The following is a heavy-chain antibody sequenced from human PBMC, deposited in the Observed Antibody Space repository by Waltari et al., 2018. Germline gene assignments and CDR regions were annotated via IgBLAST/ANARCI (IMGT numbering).Heavy chain of an antibody. D-gene: IGHD2-2*01. CDR3: ARGPQCSTSCLYGGFDY. CDR1: GGSFSGYY. J-gene: IGHJ4*02. Sequence: QVQLQQWGAGLLKPSETLSLTCAVYGGSFSGYYWSWIRQPPGKGLEWIGEINHVGSNNSNPSLKSRVTRSVDTSKNQFSLKLSSVTAADTAVYYCARGPQCSTSCLYGGFDYWGQGTLVTVSS. CDR2: INHVGSN. V-gene: IGHV4-34*01.